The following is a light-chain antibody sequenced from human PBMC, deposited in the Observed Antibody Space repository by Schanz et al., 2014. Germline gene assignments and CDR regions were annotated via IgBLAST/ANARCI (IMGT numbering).Light chain of an antibody. Sequence: DTVMTQSPDSLAVSLGERATINCKSSQSILYTSNNKNYLAWYQHKPGQPPKLLIYWASTRESGVPDRFSGSGSGTDFTLTISSLQAEDVAVYYCQQYYSIPLTFGGGTKVEIK. V-gene: IGKV4-1*01. J-gene: IGKJ4*01. CDR2: WAS. CDR1: QSILYTSNNKNY. CDR3: QQYYSIPLT.